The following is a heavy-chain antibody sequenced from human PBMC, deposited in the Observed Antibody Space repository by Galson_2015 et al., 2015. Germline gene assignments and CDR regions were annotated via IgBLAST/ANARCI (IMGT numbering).Heavy chain of an antibody. CDR1: GFTFKNYF. V-gene: IGHV3-7*03. D-gene: IGHD5-18*01. J-gene: IGHJ4*02. Sequence: SLRLSCAASGFTFKNYFMAWVRQAPGKGLEWVANMDQDGHEKNYGDSVKGRFTISRDNARNSLYLQMDSLEVEDTAVYYCAKDLGIAMVFGFRGQGTLVTVSS. CDR3: AKDLGIAMVFGF. CDR2: MDQDGHEK.